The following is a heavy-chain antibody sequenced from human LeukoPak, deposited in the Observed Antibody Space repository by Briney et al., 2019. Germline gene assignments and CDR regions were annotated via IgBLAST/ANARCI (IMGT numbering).Heavy chain of an antibody. D-gene: IGHD1-26*01. Sequence: ASVKVSCKASGNILTRYTINWVRQAPGQGLEWMGWINTNTGKPVYAQGLTGRFVFSWDTSVSTAYLQISSLKTEDTGIYFCTSVIDGATAPWFDPWRQGTPVTVSS. J-gene: IGHJ5*02. CDR2: INTNTGKP. V-gene: IGHV7-4-1*02. CDR1: GNILTRYT. CDR3: TSVIDGATAPWFDP.